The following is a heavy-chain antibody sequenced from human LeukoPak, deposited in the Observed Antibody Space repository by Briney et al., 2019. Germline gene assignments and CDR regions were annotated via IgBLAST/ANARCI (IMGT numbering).Heavy chain of an antibody. Sequence: KTSETLSLTCTVSGGSITTYDWSWMRQTPEKGLECIGYIYYSGSTNYNPSLKSRVTISVDTSKNQFSLKLSSVTAADTAVYYCARSPGRFCSGGSCYSSHYFDYWGQGTLVTVSS. D-gene: IGHD2-15*01. J-gene: IGHJ4*02. CDR1: GGSITTYD. V-gene: IGHV4-59*01. CDR2: IYYSGST. CDR3: ARSPGRFCSGGSCYSSHYFDY.